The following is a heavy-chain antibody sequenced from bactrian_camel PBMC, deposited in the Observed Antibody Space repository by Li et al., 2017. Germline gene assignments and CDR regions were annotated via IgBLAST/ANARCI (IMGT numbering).Heavy chain of an antibody. CDR2: IDSDGST. J-gene: IGHJ6*01. V-gene: IGHV3S55*01. CDR1: GYTYETSC. CDR3: AARTRGGTWCGLLTSMYFS. Sequence: HVQLVESGGGSVQAGGSLKLSCASSGYTYETSCMGWFRQPPGKEREFVSGIDSDGSTSYADSVKGRFTISQDNAKNTVYLQMDSLKPEDTAMYYCAARTRGGTWCGLLTSMYFSWGQGTQVTVS. D-gene: IGHD3*01.